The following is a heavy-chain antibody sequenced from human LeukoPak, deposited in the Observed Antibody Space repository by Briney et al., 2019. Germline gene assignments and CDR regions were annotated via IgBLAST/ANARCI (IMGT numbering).Heavy chain of an antibody. J-gene: IGHJ4*02. Sequence: PSETLSLTCIVSGGSTTVSSYYWGWIRQPPGKGLEWIGSIYYSGNTYYNPSLKSRVTISVDTSKNQFSLKLSSVTAADTAVYYCARHNKWGLPDYWGQGTLVTVSS. CDR2: IYYSGNT. V-gene: IGHV4-39*01. CDR3: ARHNKWGLPDY. D-gene: IGHD7-27*01. CDR1: GGSTTVSSYY.